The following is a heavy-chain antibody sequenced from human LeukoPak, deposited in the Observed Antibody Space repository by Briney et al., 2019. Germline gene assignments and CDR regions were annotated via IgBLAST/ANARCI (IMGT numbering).Heavy chain of an antibody. Sequence: GGSLRLSCAASGFTFSSYGMSWVRQAPGKGLEWVSSISSSSSYIYYADSVKGRFTISRDNSKNTLYLQMNSLRAEDTAVYYCASPGEYSSGWYAWGQGTLVTVSS. CDR2: ISSSSSYI. V-gene: IGHV3-21*04. CDR3: ASPGEYSSGWYA. J-gene: IGHJ4*02. CDR1: GFTFSSYG. D-gene: IGHD6-19*01.